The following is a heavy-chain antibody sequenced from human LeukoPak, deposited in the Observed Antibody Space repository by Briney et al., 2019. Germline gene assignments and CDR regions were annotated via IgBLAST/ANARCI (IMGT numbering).Heavy chain of an antibody. V-gene: IGHV4-39*01. CDR2: IYYSGTT. CDR3: ARQISDYYYYYIDV. J-gene: IGHJ6*03. CDR1: GGSISSSHYY. D-gene: IGHD3-3*01. Sequence: SETLSLTCTISGGSISSSHYYWGWIRQPPGKGLEWIGTIYYSGTTYYNPSLESRVTISEDTSKNQFSLTLRSVTAADTAVYYCARQISDYYYYYIDVWGKGTAVTVSS.